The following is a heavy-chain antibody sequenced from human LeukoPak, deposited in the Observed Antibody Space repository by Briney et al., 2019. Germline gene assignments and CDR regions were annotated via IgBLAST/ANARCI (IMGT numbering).Heavy chain of an antibody. CDR2: ISYSGSS. D-gene: IGHD4-17*01. J-gene: IGHJ4*02. Sequence: SETLSLTCTVSGGSISSYHGSWIRQPPGKGLERIGYISYSGSSNFNPSLKSRVTISMDTSKNHFSLRLTSVTAADTAAYYCARVGDYGADYWGQGTLVTVSS. V-gene: IGHV4-59*01. CDR1: GGSISSYH. CDR3: ARVGDYGADY.